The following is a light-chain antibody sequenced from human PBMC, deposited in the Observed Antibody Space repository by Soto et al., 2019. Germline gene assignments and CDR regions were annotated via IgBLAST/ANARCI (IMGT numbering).Light chain of an antibody. J-gene: IGKJ1*01. CDR2: GAS. V-gene: IGKV3-15*01. Sequence: EIVMTQSPATLSVSPGERATLSCRASKSVSSNLAWYQQKPGQAPRLLIYGASTRATGIPARFSGSGSGTEFTLTISSLQSEDFAVYYCQQYNNWLRTFGQGTKVEIK. CDR1: KSVSSN. CDR3: QQYNNWLRT.